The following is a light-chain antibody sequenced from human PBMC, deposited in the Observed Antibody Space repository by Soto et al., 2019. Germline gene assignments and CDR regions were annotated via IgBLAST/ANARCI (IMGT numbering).Light chain of an antibody. Sequence: EIVLTQSPGTLSLSPGEGVTLSCRASQSVTRSFLACYQQKPGQAPRLLIYGASSRATGTPDRFSGSGSGTDFTLTISRLEPEDFGVYYCHQYGSSPQAFGAGTKVDIK. V-gene: IGKV3-20*01. CDR1: QSVTRSF. CDR2: GAS. CDR3: HQYGSSPQA. J-gene: IGKJ3*01.